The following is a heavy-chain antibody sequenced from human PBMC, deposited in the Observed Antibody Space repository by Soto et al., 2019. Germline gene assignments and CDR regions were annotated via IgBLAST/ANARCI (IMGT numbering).Heavy chain of an antibody. J-gene: IGHJ6*02. V-gene: IGHV4-4*02. Sequence: SETLSLTCAVSGGSISSSNWWSWVRQPPGKGLEWIGEIYHSGSTNYNPSLKSRVTISVDKSKNQFSLKLSSVTAADTAVYYCARSIAARRGEGGCYYYGMDVWGQGTTVTVSS. CDR1: GGSISSSNW. CDR3: ARSIAARRGEGGCYYYGMDV. D-gene: IGHD6-6*01. CDR2: IYHSGST.